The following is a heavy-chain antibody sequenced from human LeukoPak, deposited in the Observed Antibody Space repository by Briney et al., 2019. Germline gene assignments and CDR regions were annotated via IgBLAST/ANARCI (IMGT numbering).Heavy chain of an antibody. V-gene: IGHV4-4*02. CDR1: GGSISSSNW. Sequence: SGTLSLTCAVSGGSISSSNWWSWVRQPPGKGLEWIGEIYHSGSTNYNPSLKSRVTISVDKSKNQFSLKLSSVTAADTAVYYCARSRGMVRVNNWFDPWSQGTLVTVSS. CDR3: ARSRGMVRVNNWFDP. J-gene: IGHJ5*02. D-gene: IGHD3-10*01. CDR2: IYHSGST.